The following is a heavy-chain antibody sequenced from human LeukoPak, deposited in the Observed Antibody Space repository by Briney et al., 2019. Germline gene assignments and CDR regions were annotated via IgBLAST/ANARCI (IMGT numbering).Heavy chain of an antibody. V-gene: IGHV3-48*03. CDR2: ISSSGNTI. Sequence: PGGPLRLSCAASGFTFSTYEMNWVRQAPGKGLEWVSYISSSGNTIYYTDPVKGRFTISRDNAKNSLYLQMNSLRAEDTAVYYCAREGRYFFDYWGQGTLVTVSA. J-gene: IGHJ4*02. D-gene: IGHD3-9*01. CDR3: AREGRYFFDY. CDR1: GFTFSTYE.